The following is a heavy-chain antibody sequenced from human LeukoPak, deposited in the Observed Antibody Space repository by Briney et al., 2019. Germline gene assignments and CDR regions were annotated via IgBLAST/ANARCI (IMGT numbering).Heavy chain of an antibody. J-gene: IGHJ4*02. CDR2: INHSGST. CDR1: GGSFSGYY. Sequence: SETLSLTCAVYGGSFSGYYWSWIRQPPGKGLEWIGEINHSGSTNYNPSLKSRVTISVDTSKNQFSLNLSSVTAADTAIYYCAREFSGTSIAARVFDSWGQGTLVTVSS. D-gene: IGHD6-6*01. CDR3: AREFSGTSIAARVFDS. V-gene: IGHV4-34*01.